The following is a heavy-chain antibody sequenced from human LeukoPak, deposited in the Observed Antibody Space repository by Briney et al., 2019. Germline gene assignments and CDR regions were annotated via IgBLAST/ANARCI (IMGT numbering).Heavy chain of an antibody. V-gene: IGHV1-18*01. D-gene: IGHD6-13*01. Sequence: ASVKVSCKASGYTFTSYGISWVRQAPGQGLEWMGWISAYNGNTNYAQKLQGRVTMTTDTSTRTAYMELRSLRSDDTAVYYCARDLHDRSSSWYGGYYFDYWGQGTLVTVSS. CDR2: ISAYNGNT. CDR1: GYTFTSYG. J-gene: IGHJ4*02. CDR3: ARDLHDRSSSWYGGYYFDY.